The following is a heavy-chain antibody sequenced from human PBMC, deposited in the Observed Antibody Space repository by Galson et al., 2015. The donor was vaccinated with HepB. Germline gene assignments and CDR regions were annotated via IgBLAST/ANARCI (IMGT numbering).Heavy chain of an antibody. CDR3: ARGRAVVNFDY. J-gene: IGHJ4*02. V-gene: IGHV3-53*01. CDR1: GFTVSSNY. D-gene: IGHD4-23*01. CDR2: IYSGGST. Sequence: SLRLSCAASGFTVSSNYMSWVRQAPGKGLEWVSVIYSGGSTYYADSVKGRFTISRDNSKNTLYLQMNSLRAEDTAVYYCARGRAVVNFDYWGQGTLVTVSS.